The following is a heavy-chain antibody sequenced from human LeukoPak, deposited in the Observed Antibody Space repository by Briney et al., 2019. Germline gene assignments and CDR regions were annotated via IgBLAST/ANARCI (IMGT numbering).Heavy chain of an antibody. CDR1: GFSFSSYA. D-gene: IGHD3-16*01. Sequence: GGTLRLSCAATGFSFSSYALSWVRQAPGKGLEWVSAISSGGDRTYYADSVTGRSTISRDNSKNMLFLQMSSLRAEDAAMYYCTREAIATGYAYDWGQGTLVTVFS. V-gene: IGHV3-23*01. J-gene: IGHJ4*02. CDR3: TREAIATGYAYD. CDR2: ISSGGDRT.